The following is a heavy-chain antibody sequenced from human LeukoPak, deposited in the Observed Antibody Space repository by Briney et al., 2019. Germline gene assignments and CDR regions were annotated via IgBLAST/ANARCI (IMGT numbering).Heavy chain of an antibody. CDR2: IIPIFGTA. CDR3: ARDGGHVRFGESIAFHY. V-gene: IGHV1-69*01. D-gene: IGHD3-10*01. CDR1: GGTFSSYA. Sequence: GASVKVSCKASGGTFSSYAISWVRQAPGQGLEWMGGIIPIFGTANYAQKFQGRVTITADESTSTAYMELSSLRSEDTAVYYCARDGGHVRFGESIAFHYWGQGTLVTVSS. J-gene: IGHJ4*02.